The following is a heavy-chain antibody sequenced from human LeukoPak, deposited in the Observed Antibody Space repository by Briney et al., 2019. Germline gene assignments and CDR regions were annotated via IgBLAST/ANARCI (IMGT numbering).Heavy chain of an antibody. J-gene: IGHJ4*02. V-gene: IGHV3-23*01. CDR3: AKGGISSAAGLDY. CDR1: GITVSSNF. D-gene: IGHD6-13*01. CDR2: ISVSGGTT. Sequence: GGSLRLSCGGSGITVSSNFISWIRQAPGKGLEWVSAISVSGGTTYYADSVKGRFTVSRDNSKNTLYLQVNSLRAEDTAVFYCAKGGISSAAGLDYWGQGTLVTVSS.